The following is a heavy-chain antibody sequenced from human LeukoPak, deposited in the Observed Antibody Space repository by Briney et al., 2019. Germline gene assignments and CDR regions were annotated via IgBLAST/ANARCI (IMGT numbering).Heavy chain of an antibody. CDR1: GFTFSSDS. Sequence: GGSLRLSCAASGFTFSSDSMNWVRQAPGKGLEWVSYISRSSSTIYYPDSVKGRFTITRDNAKNSLYLQMNSLRAEDTAVYYCARSWGSSWPFDYWGQGTLVTVSS. J-gene: IGHJ4*02. V-gene: IGHV3-48*01. D-gene: IGHD6-13*01. CDR2: ISRSSSTI. CDR3: ARSWGSSWPFDY.